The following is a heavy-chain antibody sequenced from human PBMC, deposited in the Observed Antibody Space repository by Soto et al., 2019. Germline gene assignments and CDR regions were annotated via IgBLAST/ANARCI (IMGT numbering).Heavy chain of an antibody. J-gene: IGHJ6*01. CDR2: IFSDNDT. Sequence: AGPTLVNPTETLTLSCSDYCFSLSTGKMGVSWIRQPTGKALESLAQIFSDNDTSSSHPMKGRLTISKDTYGSQVVLSMTNVDPVDTATYYCARMNVDSYQFYCAMD. D-gene: IGHD4-17*01. V-gene: IGHV2-26*01. CDR1: CFSLSTGKMG. CDR3: ARMNVDSYQFYCAMD.